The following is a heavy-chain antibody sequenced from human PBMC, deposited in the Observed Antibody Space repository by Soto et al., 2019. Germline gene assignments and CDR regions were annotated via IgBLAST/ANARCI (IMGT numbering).Heavy chain of an antibody. CDR1: SGTFSGYY. V-gene: IGHV4-34*01. CDR2: LTHDGNI. Sequence: QVQLQQWGGGPLKPSETLSLTCAVFSGTFSGYYWTWIRQPPGKGLEWIGELTHDGNINYNPSLKSRVTISVDTSKNQFSLRLSFVTAADTAVYFCARGQDRSKGGDNWVQGTLVTVSS. D-gene: IGHD3-22*01. CDR3: ARGQDRSKGGDN. J-gene: IGHJ4*02.